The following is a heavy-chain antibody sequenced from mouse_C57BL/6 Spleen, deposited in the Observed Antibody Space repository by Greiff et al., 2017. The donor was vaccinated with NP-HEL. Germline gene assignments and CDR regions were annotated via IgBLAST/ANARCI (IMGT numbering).Heavy chain of an antibody. CDR2: IYPGDGDT. CDR1: GYAFSSSW. D-gene: IGHD6-1*01. V-gene: IGHV1-82*01. Sequence: VQLQESGPELVKPGASVKISCKASGYAFSSSWMNWVKQRPGKGLEWIGRIYPGDGDTNYNGKFKGKATLTADKSSSTAYRQLSSLTSEDSAVYFCARWRIDSPWYCDVWGTVTTVTVSS. J-gene: IGHJ1*03. CDR3: ARWRIDSPWYCDV.